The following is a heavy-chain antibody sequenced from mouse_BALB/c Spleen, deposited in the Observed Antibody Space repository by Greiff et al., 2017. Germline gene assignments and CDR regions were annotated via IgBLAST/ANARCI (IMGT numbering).Heavy chain of an antibody. CDR2: ISYSGST. D-gene: IGHD1-1*01. J-gene: IGHJ4*01. CDR1: GDSITSGY. V-gene: IGHV3-8*02. Sequence: DVKLVESGPSLVKPSQTLSLTCSVTGDSITSGYWNWIRKFPGNKLEYMGYISYSGSTYYNPSLKSRISITRDTSKNQYYLQLNSVTTEDTATYYCARDYYGSSYYAMDYWGQGTSVTVSS. CDR3: ARDYYGSSYYAMDY.